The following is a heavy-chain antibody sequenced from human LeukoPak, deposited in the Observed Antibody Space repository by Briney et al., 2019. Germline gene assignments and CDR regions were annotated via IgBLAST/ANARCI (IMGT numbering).Heavy chain of an antibody. J-gene: IGHJ6*02. Sequence: SETLSLTCTLSGGSISRYYWNWIPPPPEKGREWSGYISYTGRTHYTPPLKSRVTISVDTSRNQFSLKLRSVTAADTAVYYCVRQDVVVITAATYYYGMDVWGQGTTVTVSS. CDR1: GGSISRYY. CDR2: ISYTGRT. D-gene: IGHD2-2*01. V-gene: IGHV4-59*08. CDR3: VRQDVVVITAATYYYGMDV.